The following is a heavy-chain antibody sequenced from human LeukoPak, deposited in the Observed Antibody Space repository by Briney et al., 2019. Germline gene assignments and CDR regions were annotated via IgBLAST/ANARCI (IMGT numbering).Heavy chain of an antibody. CDR3: TTPQRKYDFWSGYFTRDY. D-gene: IGHD3-3*01. V-gene: IGHV3-15*01. CDR2: IKSKTDGGTT. Sequence: PGGSLRLSCAASGFTFSNAWMGWVRQAPVKGLEWVGRIKSKTDGGTTDYAAPVKGRFTISRDDSKNTLYLQMNSLKTEDTAVYYCTTPQRKYDFWSGYFTRDYWGQGTLVTVSS. CDR1: GFTFSNAW. J-gene: IGHJ4*02.